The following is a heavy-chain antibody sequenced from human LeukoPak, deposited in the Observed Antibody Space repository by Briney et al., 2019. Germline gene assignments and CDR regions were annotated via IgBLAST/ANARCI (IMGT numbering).Heavy chain of an antibody. CDR2: INSDGSST. CDR3: ARDLSGIAGYTYGRGIDY. J-gene: IGHJ4*02. Sequence: PGGSLRLSCAASGLTFSSYWMHWVRQAPGKGLVWVSRINSDGSSTSYADSVKGRFTISRDNAKTSLYLQMNSLRAEDTAVYYCARDLSGIAGYTYGRGIDYWGQGTLVTVSS. V-gene: IGHV3-74*01. CDR1: GLTFSSYW. D-gene: IGHD5-18*01.